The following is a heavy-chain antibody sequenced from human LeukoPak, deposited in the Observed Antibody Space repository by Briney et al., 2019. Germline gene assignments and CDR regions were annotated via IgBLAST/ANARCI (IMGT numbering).Heavy chain of an antibody. D-gene: IGHD5-18*01. CDR2: INPNSGGT. CDR3: ARVSPNRRISYGYQNWFDP. CDR1: GYTFTGYY. V-gene: IGHV1-2*02. J-gene: IGHJ5*02. Sequence: ASVKVSCKASGYTFTGYYMHWVRQAPGQGLEWMGWINPNSGGTNYAQKLQGRVSMTTDTSTSTAYMELRSLRSDDTAVYFCARVSPNRRISYGYQNWFDPWGQGTLVSVSS.